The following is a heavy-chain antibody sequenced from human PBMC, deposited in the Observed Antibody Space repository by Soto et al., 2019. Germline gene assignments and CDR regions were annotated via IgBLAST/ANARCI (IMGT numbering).Heavy chain of an antibody. J-gene: IGHJ2*01. Sequence: EVQVVESGGDLVQPGGSLRLSCAASGFTVSSNYMSWVRQAPGKGLEWVSVIYSGGSTYYADSVKGRFTISRDNPKNTLYLQMNSLRAEDTAVYYCARDNGYWYFDLWGRGTLVTVSS. CDR1: GFTVSSNY. CDR3: ARDNGYWYFDL. V-gene: IGHV3-66*01. CDR2: IYSGGST.